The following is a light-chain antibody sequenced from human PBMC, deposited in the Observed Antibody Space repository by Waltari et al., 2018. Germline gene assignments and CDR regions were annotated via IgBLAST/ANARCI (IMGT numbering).Light chain of an antibody. J-gene: IGKJ1*01. V-gene: IGKV3-11*01. CDR3: QQRSNWPRGT. CDR1: QSVSRY. CDR2: DAS. Sequence: EIVLTQSPATLSLSPGDRATLSCRASQSVSRYLALYQQKPGQAPRLLIYDASIRATGIPARFSGSGSGTDVTLTISSLEPEDFAVYYCQQRSNWPRGTFGQGTKVEIK.